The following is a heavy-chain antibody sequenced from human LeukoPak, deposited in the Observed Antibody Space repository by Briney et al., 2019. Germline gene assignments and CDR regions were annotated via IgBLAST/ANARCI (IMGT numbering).Heavy chain of an antibody. J-gene: IGHJ6*02. CDR1: GFTFSSYA. CDR2: ISYDGSNK. CDR3: ARVYQQQLVPYYYGMDV. Sequence: GGSLRLSCAASGFTFSSYAMHWVRQAPGKGLEWVAVISYDGSNKYYADSVKGRLTISRDNSKNTLYLQMNSLRAEDTAVYYCARVYQQQLVPYYYGMDVWGQGTTVTVSS. D-gene: IGHD6-13*01. V-gene: IGHV3-30-3*01.